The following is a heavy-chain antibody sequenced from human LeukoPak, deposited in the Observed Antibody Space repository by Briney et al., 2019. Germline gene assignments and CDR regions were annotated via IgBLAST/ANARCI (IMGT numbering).Heavy chain of an antibody. CDR3: ARARRQLGGGFGGAFDV. D-gene: IGHD3-10*01. V-gene: IGHV4-59*01. CDR1: GDTINSYY. J-gene: IGHJ3*01. CDR2: INYSGST. Sequence: SETLSLTCIVSGDTINSYYWSWIRQPPGRGLEWIGYINYSGSTNYNPSLKSRVTISVDTSKNQFSLKLSSVTAADTAVYCCARARRQLGGGFGGAFDVWGQGTMVTVSS.